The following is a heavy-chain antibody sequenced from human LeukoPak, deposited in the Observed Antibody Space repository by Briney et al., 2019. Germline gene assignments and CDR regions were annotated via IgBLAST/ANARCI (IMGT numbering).Heavy chain of an antibody. J-gene: IGHJ4*02. CDR3: ARDGGLLPDN. CDR1: GFPFSTYW. V-gene: IGHV3-74*01. Sequence: GGSLRLSCAASGFPFSTYWMDWVRQPPGKGLMWVSRISPDGSSRSYADSVKGRFIISRDNAKNTLSLQMNSLTAADTAVYYCARDGGLLPDNWGKGTLVTVSS. CDR2: ISPDGSSR. D-gene: IGHD2-21*02.